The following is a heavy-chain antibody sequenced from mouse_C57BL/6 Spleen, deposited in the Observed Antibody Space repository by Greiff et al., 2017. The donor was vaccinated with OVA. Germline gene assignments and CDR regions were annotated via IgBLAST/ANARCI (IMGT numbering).Heavy chain of an antibody. J-gene: IGHJ4*01. CDR3: ARRRISLDAMDY. V-gene: IGHV1-59*01. Sequence: VQLQQPGAELVRPGTSVKLSCKASGYTFTSYWMHWVKQRPGQGLEWIGVIDPSDSYTNYNQKFKGKATLTVDTSSSTAYMQLSSLTSEDSAVYYCARRRISLDAMDYWGQGTSVTVSS. CDR2: IDPSDSYT. D-gene: IGHD2-12*01. CDR1: GYTFTSYW.